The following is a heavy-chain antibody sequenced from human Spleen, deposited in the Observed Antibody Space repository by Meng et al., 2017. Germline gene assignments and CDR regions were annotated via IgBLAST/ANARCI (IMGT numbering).Heavy chain of an antibody. Sequence: GESLKISCTASGFTFGDYAMSWFRQAPGKGLEWVGFIRSKAYGGTTDYAAPVQGRFTISRDDSKNTLYLQMNSLKTEDAAVYYCMADASTVAPHYYYGMDIWGQGTTVTVSS. D-gene: IGHD4-23*01. CDR1: GFTFGDYA. CDR2: IRSKAYGGTT. J-gene: IGHJ6*02. V-gene: IGHV3-49*03. CDR3: MADASTVAPHYYYGMDI.